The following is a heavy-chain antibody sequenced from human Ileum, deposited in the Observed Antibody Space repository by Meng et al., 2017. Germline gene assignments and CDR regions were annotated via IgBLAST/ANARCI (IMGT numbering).Heavy chain of an antibody. V-gene: IGHV4-61*02. Sequence: SETLSLTCTVSGGSISSAGYYWSWIRQPTGKGLEWIGRISTTRSNSYNPSLRSRVTISIDTPKNQITLKLSSVTAADTAVYYYAKSRSSSSYGPFDNWGQGTMVTVSS. D-gene: IGHD3-22*01. J-gene: IGHJ3*02. CDR2: ISTTRSN. CDR3: AKSRSSSSYGPFDN. CDR1: GGSISSAGYY.